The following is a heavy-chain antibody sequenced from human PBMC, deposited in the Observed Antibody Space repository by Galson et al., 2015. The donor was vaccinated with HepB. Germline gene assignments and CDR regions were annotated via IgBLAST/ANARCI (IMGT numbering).Heavy chain of an antibody. CDR2: ISASGSDT. CDR1: TFTFTTHD. CDR3: VGGSMTLGY. Sequence: SLRLSCADSTFTFTTHDMSWVRQAPGKGLEWVSSISASGSDTYYADSVKGRFAISRDNSKNTVGLHMNSLRAEDTAVYYCVGGSMTLGYWGRGTLVTVSS. V-gene: IGHV3-23*01. J-gene: IGHJ4*02. D-gene: IGHD3-16*01.